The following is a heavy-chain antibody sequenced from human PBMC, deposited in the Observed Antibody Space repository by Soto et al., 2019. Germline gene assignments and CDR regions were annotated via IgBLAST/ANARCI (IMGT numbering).Heavy chain of an antibody. CDR3: ARSLGFGESHKYGMDV. D-gene: IGHD3-10*01. V-gene: IGHV1-2*04. J-gene: IGHJ6*02. CDR2: INPNSGGT. Sequence: QVQLVQSGAEVKKPGASVKVSCKASGYTFTGYYMHWVRQAPGQGLEWMGWINPNSGGTNYAQKFQGWVTMTRDTSISTAYMELSRLRSDDTAVYYCARSLGFGESHKYGMDVWGQGTTVTVSS. CDR1: GYTFTGYY.